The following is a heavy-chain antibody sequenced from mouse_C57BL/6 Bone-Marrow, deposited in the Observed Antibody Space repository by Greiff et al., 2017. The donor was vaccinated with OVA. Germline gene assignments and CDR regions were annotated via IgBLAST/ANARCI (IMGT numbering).Heavy chain of an antibody. D-gene: IGHD1-1*01. J-gene: IGHJ3*01. V-gene: IGHV1-81*01. Sequence: QVQLQQSGAELARPGASVKLSCKASGYTFTSYGISWVKQRTGQGLEWIGEIYPRSGNTSYNEKFKGKATLHADKSSSTAYMELRSLTSEDSAVYFCARSGGLYYYGSRSWFAYWGQGTLVTVSA. CDR2: IYPRSGNT. CDR3: ARSGGLYYYGSRSWFAY. CDR1: GYTFTSYG.